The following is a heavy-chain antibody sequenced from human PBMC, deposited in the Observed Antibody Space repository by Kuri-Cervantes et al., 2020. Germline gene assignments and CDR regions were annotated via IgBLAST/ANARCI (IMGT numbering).Heavy chain of an antibody. V-gene: IGHV1-18*01. D-gene: IGHD2-2*01. Sequence: ASVKVSCKASGYTFTSYAMHWVRQAPGQGLEWMGWISAYNGNTNYAQKLQGRVTMTTDTSTSTAYMELRSLRSDDTAVYYCARIGRIGDIVVVPAATYYYYGMDVWGQGTTVTGSS. CDR1: GYTFTSYA. CDR3: ARIGRIGDIVVVPAATYYYYGMDV. J-gene: IGHJ6*02. CDR2: ISAYNGNT.